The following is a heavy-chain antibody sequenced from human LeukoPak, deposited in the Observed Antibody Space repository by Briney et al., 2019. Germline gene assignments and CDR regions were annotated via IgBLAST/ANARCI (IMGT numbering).Heavy chain of an antibody. CDR3: ARYYDFWSGYYTCDY. CDR2: ISGSGGST. Sequence: GGSLRLSCAASGFTFSSYAMSWVRQAPGKGLEWVSAISGSGGSTYYADSVKGRFTISRDNSKNTLYLRMNSLRAEDTAVYYCARYYDFWSGYYTCDYWGQGTLVTVSS. CDR1: GFTFSSYA. D-gene: IGHD3-3*01. V-gene: IGHV3-23*01. J-gene: IGHJ4*02.